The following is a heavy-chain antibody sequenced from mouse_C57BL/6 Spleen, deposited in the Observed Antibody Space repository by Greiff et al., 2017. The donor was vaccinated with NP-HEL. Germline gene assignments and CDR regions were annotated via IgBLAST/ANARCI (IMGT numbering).Heavy chain of an antibody. J-gene: IGHJ1*03. CDR3: ERECYYGSSWGYFDV. Sequence: EVQVVESEGGLVQPGSSMKLSCTASGFTFSDYYMAWVRQVPEKGLEWVANINYDGSSTYYLDSLKSRFIISRDNAKNILYLQMSSLKSEDTATYYCERECYYGSSWGYFDVWGTGTTVTVSS. D-gene: IGHD1-1*01. CDR1: GFTFSDYY. V-gene: IGHV5-16*01. CDR2: INYDGSST.